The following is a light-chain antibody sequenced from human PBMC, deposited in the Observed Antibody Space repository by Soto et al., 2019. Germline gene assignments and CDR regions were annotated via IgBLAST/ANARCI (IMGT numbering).Light chain of an antibody. CDR3: RESRSALWGT. CDR1: QNIYNS. Sequence: DIQMTQSPSSLSASLGDRVTITCRTSQNIYNSLNWYQQKAGRAPAVLIYGASNLQGGVPLRFSGSGSGTDFTLTISGLQPEDSATYYCRESRSALWGTCGQGTKVEVK. J-gene: IGKJ1*01. V-gene: IGKV1-39*01. CDR2: GAS.